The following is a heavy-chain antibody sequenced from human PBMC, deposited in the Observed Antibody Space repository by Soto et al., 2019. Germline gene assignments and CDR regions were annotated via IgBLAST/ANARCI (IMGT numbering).Heavy chain of an antibody. J-gene: IGHJ6*02. CDR1: GGSISTVGYS. CDR2: IYHSGNT. Sequence: PSETLSLTCTVSGGSISTVGYSWSWIRQPPGKGLEWIGYIYHSGNTFYNPSLKSRVTIPLDRSQNQFSLQLNSVTAADTAVYYCARGKLQCLYFGMDVWGRGTTVTVSS. D-gene: IGHD4-4*01. CDR3: ARGKLQCLYFGMDV. V-gene: IGHV4-30-2*01.